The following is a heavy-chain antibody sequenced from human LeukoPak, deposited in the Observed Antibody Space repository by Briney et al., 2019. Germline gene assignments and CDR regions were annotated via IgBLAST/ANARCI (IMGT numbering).Heavy chain of an antibody. CDR3: AKSPYSGSHSRYYYYYYYMDV. CDR1: GFTFSSYA. J-gene: IGHJ6*03. V-gene: IGHV3-23*01. D-gene: IGHD1-26*01. Sequence: PGGSLRLSCEASGFTFSSYAMSWVRQAPGKGLEWVSAISGSGGSTYYADSVKGRFTISRDNSKNTLYLQMNSLRAEDTAVYYCAKSPYSGSHSRYYYYYYYMDVWGKGTTVTVSS. CDR2: ISGSGGST.